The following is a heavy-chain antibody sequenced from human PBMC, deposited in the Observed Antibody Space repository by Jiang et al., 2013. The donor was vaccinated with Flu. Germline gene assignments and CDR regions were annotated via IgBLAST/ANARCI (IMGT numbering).Heavy chain of an antibody. D-gene: IGHD2-15*01. CDR3: AREVVVDPWDHYFDY. CDR1: GGSISSSSYY. CDR2: IYYSGST. Sequence: GSGLVKPSETLSLTCTVSGGSISSSSYYWGWIRQPPGKGLEWIGSIYYSGSTYYNPSLKSRVTISVDTSKNQFSLKLSSVTAADTAVYYCAREVVVDPWDHYFDYWGQGTLVTVSS. J-gene: IGHJ4*02. V-gene: IGHV4-39*07.